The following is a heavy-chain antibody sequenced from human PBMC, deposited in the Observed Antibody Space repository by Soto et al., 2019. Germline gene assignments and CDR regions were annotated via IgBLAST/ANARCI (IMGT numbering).Heavy chain of an antibody. CDR2: INHSGST. D-gene: IGHD3-10*01. CDR1: GGSFSGYY. V-gene: IGHV4-34*01. Sequence: SETLSLTCAIYGGSFSGYYWSWSRQPPGKGLEWIGEINHSGSTNYNPSLKSRVTISVDTSKNQFSLKLSSVTAADTAVYYCARGRHYYGSGSYYNKYYYYYYMDVWGKGTTVTVSS. J-gene: IGHJ6*03. CDR3: ARGRHYYGSGSYYNKYYYYYYMDV.